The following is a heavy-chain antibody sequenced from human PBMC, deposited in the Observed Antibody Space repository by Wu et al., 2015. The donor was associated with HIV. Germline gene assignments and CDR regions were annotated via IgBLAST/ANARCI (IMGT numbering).Heavy chain of an antibody. CDR3: ARDGGSDWNDSGSDL. J-gene: IGHJ4*02. CDR1: GYTFTRYV. CDR2: INPYNGDT. Sequence: QVQLVQSGTEVKKPGASVKVSCKASGYTFTRYVMSWLRQAPGQGLEWMGWINPYNGDTNYAQKFQGRVTMTTATSTSTAYMELRSLRSDDTAVYYCARDGGSDWNDSGSDLWGQGTLVIVS. V-gene: IGHV1-18*01. D-gene: IGHD1-1*01.